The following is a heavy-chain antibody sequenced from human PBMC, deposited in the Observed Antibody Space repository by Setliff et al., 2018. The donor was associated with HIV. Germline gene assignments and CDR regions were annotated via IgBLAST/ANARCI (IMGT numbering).Heavy chain of an antibody. D-gene: IGHD1-1*01. CDR1: GGSFSGYY. Sequence: SETLSLTCAVYGGSFSGYYWSWIRQHPGKGLEYIGYFSYSGNIYYNPSLKSRVTISVDTSKNQFSLKVSSVTGADTGVYYCASQPSGHFYYYMHVWGKGTTVT. CDR2: FSYSGNI. J-gene: IGHJ6*03. V-gene: IGHV4-31*11. CDR3: ASQPSGHFYYYMHV.